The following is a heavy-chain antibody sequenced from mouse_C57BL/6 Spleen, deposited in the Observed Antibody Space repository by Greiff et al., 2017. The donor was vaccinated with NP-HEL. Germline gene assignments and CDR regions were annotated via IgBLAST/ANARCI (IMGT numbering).Heavy chain of an antibody. CDR1: GYTFTDYY. D-gene: IGHD1-1*01. CDR3: ARGYGSPDY. CDR2: INPYNGGT. V-gene: IGHV1-19*01. J-gene: IGHJ2*01. Sequence: VQLQQSGPVLVKPGASVKMSCKASGYTFTDYYMNWVKQSHGKSLEWIGVINPYNGGTSYNQKFKGKATLTVDKSSSTAYMELNSLTSEDSAVYYCARGYGSPDYWGQGTTLTVSS.